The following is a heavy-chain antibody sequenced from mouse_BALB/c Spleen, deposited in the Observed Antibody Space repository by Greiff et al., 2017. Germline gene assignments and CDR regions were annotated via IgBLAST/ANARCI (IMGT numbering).Heavy chain of an antibody. J-gene: IGHJ2*01. Sequence: VQLQESGAELVRPGVSVKISCKGSGYTFTDYAMHWVKQSHAKSLEWIGVISTYYGDASYNQKFKGKATMTVDKSSSTAYMELARLTSEDSAIYYCARDGNPLDYWGQGTTLTVSS. V-gene: IGHV1S137*01. CDR2: ISTYYGDA. CDR3: ARDGNPLDY. D-gene: IGHD2-1*01. CDR1: GYTFTDYA.